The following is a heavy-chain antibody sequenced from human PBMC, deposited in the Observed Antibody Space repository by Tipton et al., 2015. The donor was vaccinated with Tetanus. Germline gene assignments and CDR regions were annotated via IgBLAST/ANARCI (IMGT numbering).Heavy chain of an antibody. Sequence: TLSLTCAISGDNVSNKSTTWNWIRQSPSRGLEWLGRTYYRSRWYNDFAVSVKSRISINPDISKNQFSLQLNSVTPEDTAVYYCARTVFRSPDWLWTSAFDLWGQGKMVTVSS. J-gene: IGHJ3*01. CDR3: ARTVFRSPDWLWTSAFDL. CDR2: TYYRSRWYN. V-gene: IGHV6-1*01. D-gene: IGHD3-9*01. CDR1: GDNVSNKSTT.